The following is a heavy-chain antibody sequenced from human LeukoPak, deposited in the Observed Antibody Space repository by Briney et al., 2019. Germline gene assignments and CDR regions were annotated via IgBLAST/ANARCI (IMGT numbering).Heavy chain of an antibody. Sequence: GGSLRLSCAASGFSFSSYGMHWVRQAPGKGLEWVTFIRYDGSNKYYADSVKGRFTISRDNSKNTLYLQMNSLRTEDTAVYYCAKDSSGSSWYWDYWGQGTLVTVST. CDR3: AKDSSGSSWYWDY. D-gene: IGHD6-13*01. J-gene: IGHJ4*02. CDR2: IRYDGSNK. V-gene: IGHV3-30*02. CDR1: GFSFSSYG.